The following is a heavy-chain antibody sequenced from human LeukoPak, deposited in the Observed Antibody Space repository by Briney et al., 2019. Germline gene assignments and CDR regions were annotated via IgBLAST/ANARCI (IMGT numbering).Heavy chain of an antibody. CDR3: VQDLWYGEYDL. J-gene: IGHJ6*02. V-gene: IGHV1-46*01. Sequence: ASVKVSCKASGYTFTSYYMHRVRQAPGQGLEWMGIINPSGGSTSYAQKFQGRVTMTRDMSTSTDYMELSSLRSEDTAVYYCVQDLWYGEYDLWGQGTRVTVSS. CDR2: INPSGGST. CDR1: GYTFTSYY. D-gene: IGHD3-10*01.